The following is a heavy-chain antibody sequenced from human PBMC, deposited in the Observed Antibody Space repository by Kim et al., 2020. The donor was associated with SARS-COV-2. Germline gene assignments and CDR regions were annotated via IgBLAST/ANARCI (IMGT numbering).Heavy chain of an antibody. CDR3: ARDSSTMIVVVGIDY. CDR2: INPNSGGT. D-gene: IGHD3-22*01. J-gene: IGHJ4*02. V-gene: IGHV1-2*02. CDR1: GYTFTGYY. Sequence: ASVKVSCKASGYTFTGYYMHWVRQAPGQGLEWMGWINPNSGGTNYAQKFQGRVTMTRDTSISTAYMELSRLRSDDTAVYYCARDSSTMIVVVGIDYWGQGTLVTVSS.